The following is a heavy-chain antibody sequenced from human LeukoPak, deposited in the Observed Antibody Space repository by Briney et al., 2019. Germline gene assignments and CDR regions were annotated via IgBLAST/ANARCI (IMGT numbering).Heavy chain of an antibody. Sequence: PSETLSLTCTVSGGSISSYYWSWIRQPPGKGLEWIGYIYYSGSTNYNPSLKSRVTISVDTSKNQFSLKLSSVTAADTAVYYCARKRDFWSGPLDYWGQGTLVTVSS. CDR2: IYYSGST. D-gene: IGHD3-3*01. J-gene: IGHJ4*02. V-gene: IGHV4-59*01. CDR3: ARKRDFWSGPLDY. CDR1: GGSISSYY.